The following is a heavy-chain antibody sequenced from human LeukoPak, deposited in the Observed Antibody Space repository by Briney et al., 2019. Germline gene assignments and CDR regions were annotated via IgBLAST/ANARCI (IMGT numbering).Heavy chain of an antibody. J-gene: IGHJ4*02. CDR1: GFTLRSYV. CDR3: AKDRLLNCRGDCYIFDY. D-gene: IGHD2-21*02. CDR2: IGGSGDST. V-gene: IGHV3-23*01. Sequence: GGSLRLSCVASGFTLRSYVMNWVRQTPGKGLEWVSRIGGSGDSTFYADSVKGRFSISRDNSKNTLYLQVNGLRTEDTAVYYCAKDRLLNCRGDCYIFDYWGQGTVVTVSS.